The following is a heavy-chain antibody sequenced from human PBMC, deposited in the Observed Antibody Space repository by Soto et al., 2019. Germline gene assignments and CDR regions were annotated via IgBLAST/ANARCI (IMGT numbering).Heavy chain of an antibody. D-gene: IGHD3-10*01. CDR1: GVSLSTIGMC. J-gene: IGHJ6*02. CDR2: IDWADDK. V-gene: IGHV2-70*01. Sequence: SGPTLVNPTPPLTLPCTFSGVSLSTIGMCVSWIRQPAGKALEWLGLIDWADDKYYSTSRKTRLTISKDTSKIQVVLTMSNMDPVDTATYYCARMAYYGSGSSLSPLYYHGMDVCGQGTTVTASS. CDR3: ARMAYYGSGSSLSPLYYHGMDV.